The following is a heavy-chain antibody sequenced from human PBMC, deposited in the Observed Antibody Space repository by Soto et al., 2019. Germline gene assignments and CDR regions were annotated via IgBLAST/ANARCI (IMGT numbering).Heavy chain of an antibody. CDR1: GFSFSTYG. CDR3: AKDQGSSWYEIDY. D-gene: IGHD6-13*01. CDR2: ISNDGGNK. V-gene: IGHV3-30*18. J-gene: IGHJ4*02. Sequence: PGGSLRLSCAASGFSFSTYGMHRVRQAPGKGLEWVAFISNDGGNKYYADSVKGRFTISRDNSKNTLYLQMNSLRAEDTAVYYCAKDQGSSWYEIDYWGQGTLVTVSS.